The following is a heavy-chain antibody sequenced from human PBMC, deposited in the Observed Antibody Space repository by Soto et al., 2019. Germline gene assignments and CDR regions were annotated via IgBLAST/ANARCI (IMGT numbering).Heavy chain of an antibody. CDR2: IYHSGSR. Sequence: SDTLSLTCAFSVVSISSSNWWSWVRQPPGKGLEWIGEIYHSGSRNYNPSLKSRVTMSVDKSKNQISLKLSSVTAADTAVYYCARAPEAPLRLGELSENTHYFDYWGQGTLVTVSS. D-gene: IGHD3-16*02. V-gene: IGHV4-4*02. CDR1: VVSISSSNW. J-gene: IGHJ4*02. CDR3: ARAPEAPLRLGELSENTHYFDY.